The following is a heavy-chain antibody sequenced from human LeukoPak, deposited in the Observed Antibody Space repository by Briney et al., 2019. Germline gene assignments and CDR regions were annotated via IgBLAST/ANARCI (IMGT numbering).Heavy chain of an antibody. CDR2: INPNSGGT. D-gene: IGHD4-23*01. J-gene: IGHJ6*03. CDR3: ARGLGNPGGRYYYYYYMDV. V-gene: IGHV1-2*02. Sequence: ASVKVSCKASGYTFTGYYMHWVRQAPGQGLEWMGWINPNSGGTNYAQKFQGRVTMTRDTSISTAYMELSRLRSDDTAVYYCARGLGNPGGRYYYYYYMDVWGKGTTVTISS. CDR1: GYTFTGYY.